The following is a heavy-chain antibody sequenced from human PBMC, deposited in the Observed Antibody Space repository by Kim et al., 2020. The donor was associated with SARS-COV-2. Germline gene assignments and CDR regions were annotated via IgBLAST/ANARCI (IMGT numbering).Heavy chain of an antibody. J-gene: IGHJ6*02. CDR3: ARIVVVPAAMDGMDV. V-gene: IGHV4-39*01. D-gene: IGHD2-2*01. Sequence: PSLKSRVTISVDTSKNQFSLKLSSVTAADTAVYYCARIVVVPAAMDGMDVWGQGTTVTVSS.